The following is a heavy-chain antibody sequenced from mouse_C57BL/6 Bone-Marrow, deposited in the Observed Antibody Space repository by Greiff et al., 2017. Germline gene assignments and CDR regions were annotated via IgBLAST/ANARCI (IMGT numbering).Heavy chain of an antibody. CDR2: FYPRSGNH. V-gene: IGHV1-81*01. Sequence: VKLQESGAELARPGASVKLSCKASGYTFTSYGISWVKQRTGQGLEWIGEFYPRSGNHYYNEKFKGKATLTADKSSSTAYMELRSLTSEDSAVYFCARPTIVDWYFDVWGTGTTVTVSS. J-gene: IGHJ1*03. D-gene: IGHD2-12*01. CDR1: GYTFTSYG. CDR3: ARPTIVDWYFDV.